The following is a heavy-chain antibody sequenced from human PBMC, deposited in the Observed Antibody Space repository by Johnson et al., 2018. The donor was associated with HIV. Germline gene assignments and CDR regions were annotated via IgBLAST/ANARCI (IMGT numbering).Heavy chain of an antibody. V-gene: IGHV3-66*01. CDR3: ANALGI. J-gene: IGHJ3*02. CDR1: GIIVTGNF. CDR2: SGSGGST. Sequence: MMLVESGGGVVQPGNSLRLSCAASGIIVTGNFMSWVRQAPGRGLEWVSAISGSGGSTHFADSVKGRFTISRDNSKNTVYLQMNSLRTEDTAVYYCANALGIWGQGTMVTVSS.